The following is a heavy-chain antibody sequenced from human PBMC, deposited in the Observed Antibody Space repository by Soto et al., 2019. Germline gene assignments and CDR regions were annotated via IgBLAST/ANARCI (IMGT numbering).Heavy chain of an antibody. CDR2: IIPNLGHA. V-gene: IGHV1-46*01. D-gene: IGHD6-6*01. J-gene: IGHJ4*02. CDR1: GYSFTAFH. CDR3: ARAPYSSSSFFFDY. Sequence: ASVKVSCKASGYSFTAFHMHWVRQAPGLGLEWMGIIIPNLGHANIAQRFQGRVALTWDTSTSTVYMELSGLRSDDTAVYYCARAPYSSSSFFFDYWGQGTPVTVSS.